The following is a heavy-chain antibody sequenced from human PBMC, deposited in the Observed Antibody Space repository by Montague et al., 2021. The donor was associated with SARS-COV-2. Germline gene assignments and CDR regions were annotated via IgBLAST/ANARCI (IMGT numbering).Heavy chain of an antibody. Sequence: SLRLSCAASGFTFTNYAMHWVRQAPGKGLEWVAVISYGGSNKYYVDSVKGRFTISRDNSKNTLYLQMNSLRAEDTAVYYCASSEGLTVVTGYYYGMDVWGQGTTVTVSS. J-gene: IGHJ6*02. D-gene: IGHD4-23*01. CDR3: ASSEGLTVVTGYYYGMDV. CDR2: ISYGGSNK. CDR1: GFTFTNYA. V-gene: IGHV3-30*04.